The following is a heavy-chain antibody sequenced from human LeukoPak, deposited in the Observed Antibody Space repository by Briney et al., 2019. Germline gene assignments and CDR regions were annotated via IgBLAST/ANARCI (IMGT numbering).Heavy chain of an antibody. D-gene: IGHD2-8*01. CDR3: ARDGELMVYAQNYYFDY. CDR1: GGSISSSSYY. J-gene: IGHJ4*02. V-gene: IGHV4-39*07. Sequence: PSETLSLTCTVSGGSISSSSYYWGWIRQPPGKGLEWIGSIYYSGSTYYDPSLKSRVTISVDTSKNQFSLKLSSVTAADTAVYYCARDGELMVYAQNYYFDYWGQGTLVTVSS. CDR2: IYYSGST.